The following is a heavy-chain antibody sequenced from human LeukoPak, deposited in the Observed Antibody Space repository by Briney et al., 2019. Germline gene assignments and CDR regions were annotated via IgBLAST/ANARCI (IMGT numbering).Heavy chain of an antibody. J-gene: IGHJ5*02. V-gene: IGHV4-59*11. D-gene: IGHD3-10*01. CDR2: IYHSGST. Sequence: PSETLSLTCTVSGGSISSHYWSWIRQPPGKGLEWIGYIYHSGSTNYNPSLKSRVTISVDTSKNQFSLKLSSVTAADTAVYYCARVMEGGFDPWGQGTLVTVSS. CDR1: GGSISSHY. CDR3: ARVMEGGFDP.